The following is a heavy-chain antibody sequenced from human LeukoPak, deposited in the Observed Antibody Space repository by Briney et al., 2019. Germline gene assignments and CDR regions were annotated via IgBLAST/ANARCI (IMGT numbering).Heavy chain of an antibody. CDR3: ARERGYYDSSGYYDAFDI. CDR1: GYTFTSYG. CDR2: ISAYNGNT. Sequence: ASVKVSCKASGYTFTSYGISWVRQAPGQGLEWMGWISAYNGNTNYAQKLQGRVTMTTDTSTSTAYMELRSLRSDDTAVYYCARERGYYDSSGYYDAFDIWGQGTMVTVSS. J-gene: IGHJ3*02. V-gene: IGHV1-18*01. D-gene: IGHD3-22*01.